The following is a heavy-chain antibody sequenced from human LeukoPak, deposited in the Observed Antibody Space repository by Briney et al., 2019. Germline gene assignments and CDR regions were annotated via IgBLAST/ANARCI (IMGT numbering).Heavy chain of an antibody. V-gene: IGHV4-61*02. CDR3: ARLHYGGNYGYYYYYMDV. CDR1: GGSISSGSYY. CDR2: MYTSGST. Sequence: SETLSLTCTVSGGSISSGSYYWSWIRQPAGQGLEYIGRMYTSGSTNYNPSLKSRVTISVDTSKNQFSLKLSSVTAADTAVYYCARLHYGGNYGYYYYYMDVWGKGTTVTISS. J-gene: IGHJ6*03. D-gene: IGHD4-23*01.